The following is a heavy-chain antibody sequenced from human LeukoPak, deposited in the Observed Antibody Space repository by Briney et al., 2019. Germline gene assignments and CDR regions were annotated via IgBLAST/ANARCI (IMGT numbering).Heavy chain of an antibody. J-gene: IGHJ6*02. V-gene: IGHV3-23*01. CDR3: AKDRAIAVAGFYYYGMDV. CDR2: ISPSGGNT. CDR1: GFTFSSYA. D-gene: IGHD6-19*01. Sequence: PGGSLRLSCAASGFTFSSYAMTWVRQAPGEGLECVSSISPSGGNTYYADSVQGRFSVSRDDSKNSLYLQMNSLRAEDTALYYCAKDRAIAVAGFYYYGMDVWGQGTTVTVSS.